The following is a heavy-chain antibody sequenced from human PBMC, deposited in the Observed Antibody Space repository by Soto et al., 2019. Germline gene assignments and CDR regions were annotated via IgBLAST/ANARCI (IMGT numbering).Heavy chain of an antibody. D-gene: IGHD3-9*01. CDR1: GGSISSSSYY. CDR2: IYYSGST. Sequence: QLQLQESGPGLVKPSETLSLTCTVSGGSISSSSYYWGWIRQPPGKGLEWIGSIYYSGSTYYNPSLKSRVTISVDTSKNQFSLKLSSVTAADTAVYYCASFVLTGSKALYYYYGMDVWGQGTTVTVSS. CDR3: ASFVLTGSKALYYYYGMDV. J-gene: IGHJ6*02. V-gene: IGHV4-39*01.